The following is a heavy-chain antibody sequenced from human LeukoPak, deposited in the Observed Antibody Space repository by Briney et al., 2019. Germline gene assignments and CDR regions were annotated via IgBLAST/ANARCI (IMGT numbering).Heavy chain of an antibody. D-gene: IGHD3-9*01. CDR3: ATDQRYAFDY. V-gene: IGHV3-48*02. CDR1: GFSFTDYP. CDR2: IRTTAEGAKYA. Sequence: PGGPLRLSCATSGFSFTDYPMNWVRQAPGKGLGGISNIRTTAEGAKYAYYADSVKGRVTISRDDGKNTLDLQMNSLRDDDTAVYYCATDQRYAFDYWGQGILVTVSS. J-gene: IGHJ4*02.